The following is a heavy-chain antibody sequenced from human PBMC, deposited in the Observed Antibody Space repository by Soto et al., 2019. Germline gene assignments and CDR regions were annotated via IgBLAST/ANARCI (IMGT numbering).Heavy chain of an antibody. D-gene: IGHD3-3*01. CDR3: AKGSFGVVLPFDY. Sequence: EVQLLESGGGLVQPGGSLRLSCAASGFTFSSYAMSWVRQAPGKGLEWVSAISGSGGSTYYADSVKGRFTISRDNSKNSLYLQMNSLRAEDTAVYYCAKGSFGVVLPFDYWGQGTLVTVSS. CDR1: GFTFSSYA. CDR2: ISGSGGST. J-gene: IGHJ4*02. V-gene: IGHV3-23*01.